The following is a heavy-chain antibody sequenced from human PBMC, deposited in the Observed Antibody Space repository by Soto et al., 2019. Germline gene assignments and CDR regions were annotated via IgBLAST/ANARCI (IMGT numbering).Heavy chain of an antibody. J-gene: IGHJ2*01. V-gene: IGHV4-39*01. CDR1: GGSISSSSYY. CDR3: ARHSTTTVVTPGVFNWYFAL. Sequence: SETLSLTCTVSGGSISSSSYYWGWIRQPPGKGLEWIGSIYYSGSTYYNPSLKSRVTISVDTSKNQFSLKLSSVTAADTAVYYCARHSTTTVVTPGVFNWYFALWARGTRVTVSS. D-gene: IGHD4-17*01. CDR2: IYYSGST.